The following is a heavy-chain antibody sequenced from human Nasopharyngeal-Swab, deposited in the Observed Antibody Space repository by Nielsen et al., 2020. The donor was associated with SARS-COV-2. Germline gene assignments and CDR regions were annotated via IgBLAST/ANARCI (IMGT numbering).Heavy chain of an antibody. CDR2: IYYSGST. J-gene: IGHJ6*02. CDR3: VGGSWYGDYYYYYGRDG. CDR1: GCSISSSSYY. Sequence: SETLSLSCTVSGCSISSSSYYCGWIRQPPGKGLEWIGSIYYSGSTYYNPSLKSRVTISVDTSKNQFSLKLSSVTDADTAVYYCVGGSWYGDYYYYYGRDGWGQGTTVTVSS. V-gene: IGHV4-39*07. D-gene: IGHD6-13*01.